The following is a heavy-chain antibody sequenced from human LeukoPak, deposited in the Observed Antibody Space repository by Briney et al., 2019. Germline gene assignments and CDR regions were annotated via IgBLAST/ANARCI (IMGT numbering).Heavy chain of an antibody. CDR1: GFTFRSYW. J-gene: IGHJ6*03. CDR2: ISSSSSYI. CDR3: ARPLPRGSSWYDAYYYYYMDV. D-gene: IGHD6-13*01. Sequence: GGSLRLPCAASGFTFRSYWMGWVRQAPGKGLEWVSSISSSSSYIYYVDSVKGRFTISRDNAKNSLYLQMNSLRAEDTAVYYCARPLPRGSSWYDAYYYYYMDVWGKGTTVTVSS. V-gene: IGHV3-21*01.